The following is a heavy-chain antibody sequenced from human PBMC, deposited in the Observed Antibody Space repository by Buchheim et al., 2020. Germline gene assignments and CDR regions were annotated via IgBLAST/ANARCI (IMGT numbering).Heavy chain of an antibody. CDR2: IYSGGST. CDR1: GFTVSSNY. V-gene: IGHV3-66*02. Sequence: EVQLVESGGGLVQPGGSLRLSCAASGFTVSSNYMSWVRQAPGKGLEWVSVIYSGGSTYYADSVKGRFTISRDNSKNTLYLQMNSLRAEDTAVYYCADFWSGYFGYYGMDVWGQGTT. D-gene: IGHD3-3*01. J-gene: IGHJ6*02. CDR3: ADFWSGYFGYYGMDV.